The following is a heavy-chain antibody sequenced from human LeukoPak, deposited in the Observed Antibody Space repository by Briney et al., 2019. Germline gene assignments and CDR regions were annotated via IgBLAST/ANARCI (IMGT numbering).Heavy chain of an antibody. D-gene: IGHD3-9*01. V-gene: IGHV1-8*03. CDR3: ASFPGTDILTGYYNSDYYYYMDV. J-gene: IGHJ6*03. CDR1: GYTFTSYD. Sequence: ASVKVSCKASGYTFTSYDINWVRQATGQGLEWVGWMNPNSGNTGYAQKFQGRVTITRNTSISTAYMELSSLRSEDTAVYYCASFPGTDILTGYYNSDYYYYMDVWGKGTTVTVSS. CDR2: MNPNSGNT.